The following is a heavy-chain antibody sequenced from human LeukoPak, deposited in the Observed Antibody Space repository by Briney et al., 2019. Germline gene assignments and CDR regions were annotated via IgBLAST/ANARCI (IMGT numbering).Heavy chain of an antibody. Sequence: PSQTLSLTCTVSGGSISSGDYYWSWIRQPPGKSLEWIGYIYYSGGTYFNPSLKSRVTISVDTSKNQFSLKLRSVTAADTAVYYCASVVVVAATPNWFGPWGQGTLVTVSS. CDR2: IYYSGGT. CDR1: GGSISSGDYY. V-gene: IGHV4-30-4*08. CDR3: ASVVVVAATPNWFGP. J-gene: IGHJ5*02. D-gene: IGHD2-15*01.